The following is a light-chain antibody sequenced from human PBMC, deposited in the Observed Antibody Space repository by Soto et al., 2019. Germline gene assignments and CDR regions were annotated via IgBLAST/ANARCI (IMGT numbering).Light chain of an antibody. Sequence: EIVLTQSPATLSLSPGESATLSCGASGRVSNYLAWYQQKPGQAPRLLVYDASSRPTDIPARFSGSGSGTDFTLTISSLEPEDFALYYCQQRSNWPITFGQGTRLEI. V-gene: IGKV3-11*01. CDR2: DAS. CDR3: QQRSNWPIT. CDR1: GRVSNY. J-gene: IGKJ5*01.